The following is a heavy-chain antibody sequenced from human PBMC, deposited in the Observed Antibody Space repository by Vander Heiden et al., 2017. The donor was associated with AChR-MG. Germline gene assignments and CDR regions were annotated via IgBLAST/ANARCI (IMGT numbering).Heavy chain of an antibody. CDR2: INPSLDST. CDR1: GFTFTNYH. Sequence: QVQLVQSGAEVKKPGASLQVSCKTSGFTFTNYHMHWVRQAPGQGVEWVGTINPSLDSTHYAQKFQGRVRMTRDTSTKTVYMDMTSLRPEDTAVYFCARELTGSFYFDFWGQGSLVTVSS. J-gene: IGHJ4*02. CDR3: ARELTGSFYFDF. V-gene: IGHV1-46*03. D-gene: IGHD1-26*01.